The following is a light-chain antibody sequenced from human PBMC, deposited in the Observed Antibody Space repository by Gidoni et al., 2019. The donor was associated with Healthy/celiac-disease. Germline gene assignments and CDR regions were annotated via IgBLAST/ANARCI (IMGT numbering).Light chain of an antibody. CDR3: QHYGSSPYT. J-gene: IGKJ2*01. V-gene: IGKV3-20*01. CDR2: GAS. Sequence: EIVLTQSPGTLSLSPGDRATLSCRASQSVSSSYFAWYQQKPGQAPRLLIYGASSRATGIPHRFSGSGSGTDFTLTISRLEPEDFAVYYCQHYGSSPYTFXQXTKLEIK. CDR1: QSVSSSY.